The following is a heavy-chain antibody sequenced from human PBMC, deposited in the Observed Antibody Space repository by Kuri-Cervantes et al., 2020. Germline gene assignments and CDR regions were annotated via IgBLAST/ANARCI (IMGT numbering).Heavy chain of an antibody. V-gene: IGHV3-23*01. CDR1: GFTYSGYW. CDR2: ISGSGGST. CDR3: ARDPGYSGYVGAFDI. D-gene: IGHD5-12*01. Sequence: GGSLRLSCATSGFTYSGYWMTWVRQAPGKGLEWVSAISGSGGSTYYADSVKGRFTISRDNSKNTLYLQMNSLRAEDTAVYYCARDPGYSGYVGAFDIWGQGTMVTVSS. J-gene: IGHJ3*02.